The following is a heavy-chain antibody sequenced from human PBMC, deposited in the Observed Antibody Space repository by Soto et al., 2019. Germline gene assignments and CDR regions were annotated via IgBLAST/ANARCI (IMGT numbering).Heavy chain of an antibody. CDR2: INWNGGST. Sequence: EVQLVESGGGVVRPGGSLRLSCAASGFTFDDYGMNWVRQAPGKGLEWVSGINWNGGSTGYADSVKGRFTISRDNAKNSMYLQMNSLRAEDTALYYCARGVSSGWPPYYFDYWGQGTMVTVSS. J-gene: IGHJ4*02. V-gene: IGHV3-20*04. CDR1: GFTFDDYG. D-gene: IGHD6-19*01. CDR3: ARGVSSGWPPYYFDY.